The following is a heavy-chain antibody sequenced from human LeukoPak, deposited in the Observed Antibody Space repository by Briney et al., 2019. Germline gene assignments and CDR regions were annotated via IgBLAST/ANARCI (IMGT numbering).Heavy chain of an antibody. CDR3: ARGTQLQFSTYYYYMDV. CDR2: IYTSGST. CDR1: GGSISSYY. V-gene: IGHV4-4*09. J-gene: IGHJ6*03. Sequence: SETLSLTCTVSGGSISSYYWSWIRQPPGKGLEWIGYIYTSGSTIYNPSLKSRVTISVDTSKNHFSLKLSSVTAADTAVYYCARGTQLQFSTYYYYMDVWGKGTTVTVSS. D-gene: IGHD5-24*01.